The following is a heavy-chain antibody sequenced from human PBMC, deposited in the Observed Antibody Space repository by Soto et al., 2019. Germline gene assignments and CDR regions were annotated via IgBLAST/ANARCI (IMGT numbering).Heavy chain of an antibody. CDR1: GYSFSTYW. D-gene: IGHD6-13*01. CDR2: IYPGDSDT. CDR3: AKHFGIAAGLNTYYYYMDV. V-gene: IGHV5-51*01. J-gene: IGHJ6*03. Sequence: GESLKISCNASGYSFSTYWIGWVRQMPGKGLEWIGIIYPGDSDTRYNPSFQGQVTISADKSIRTAYLQWTSLKASDTAIYYCAKHFGIAAGLNTYYYYMDVWGKGTPVTAP.